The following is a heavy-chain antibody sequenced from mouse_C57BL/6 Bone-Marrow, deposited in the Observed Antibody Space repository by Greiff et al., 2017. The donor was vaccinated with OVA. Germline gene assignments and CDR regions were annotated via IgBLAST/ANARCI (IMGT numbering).Heavy chain of an antibody. CDR2: IYPGSGNT. J-gene: IGHJ1*03. CDR3: ARRTTLRYFDV. D-gene: IGHD5-5*01. Sequence: QVQLQQSGAELVRPGASVKLSCKASGYTFTDYYINWVKQRPGQGLEWIARIYPGSGNTYYNEKFKGKATLTAEKSSSTAYMQLSTLTSEDSAVYFCARRTTLRYFDVWGTGTTVTVSS. CDR1: GYTFTDYY. V-gene: IGHV1-76*01.